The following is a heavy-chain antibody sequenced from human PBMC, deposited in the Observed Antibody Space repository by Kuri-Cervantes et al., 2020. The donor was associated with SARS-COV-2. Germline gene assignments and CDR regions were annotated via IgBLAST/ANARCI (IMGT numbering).Heavy chain of an antibody. CDR1: GYTFTSYA. Sequence: ASVKVSCKASGYTFTSYAMHWVRQAPGQRLEWMGWINAGNGNTKYSQKFQGRVTITRDTSASTAYMELSSLRSEDTAVYYCARGFLWNTVTTGVYYYYGMDVWGQGTTVTVSS. CDR3: ARGFLWNTVTTGVYYYYGMDV. V-gene: IGHV1-3*01. D-gene: IGHD4-11*01. CDR2: INAGNGNT. J-gene: IGHJ6*02.